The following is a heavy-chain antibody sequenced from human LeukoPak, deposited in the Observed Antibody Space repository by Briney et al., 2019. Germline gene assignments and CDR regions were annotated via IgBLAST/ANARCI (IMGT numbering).Heavy chain of an antibody. J-gene: IGHJ3*02. CDR1: GYTFTSYD. CDR3: ARPDSSGPFGAFDI. D-gene: IGHD6-19*01. Sequence: ASVKVSCKASGYTFTSYDINWVRQATGQGLEWLGWMNPNSGNTGCAQKFQGRATMTRNTSINTAYMELSSLRSEDTAVYYCARPDSSGPFGAFDIWGQGTVVTVSS. V-gene: IGHV1-8*01. CDR2: MNPNSGNT.